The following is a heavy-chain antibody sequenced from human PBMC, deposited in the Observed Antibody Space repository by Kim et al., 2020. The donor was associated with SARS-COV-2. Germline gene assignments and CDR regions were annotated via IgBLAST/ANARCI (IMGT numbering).Heavy chain of an antibody. V-gene: IGHV3-48*04. Sequence: GGSLRLSCAASGFTFSSYSMNWVRQAPGKGLEWVSYISSSSSTIYYADSVKGRFTISRDNAKNSLYLQMNSLRAEDTAVYYCARASKQWLVLPPFDYWGQGTLVTVSS. CDR3: ARASKQWLVLPPFDY. J-gene: IGHJ4*02. D-gene: IGHD6-19*01. CDR1: GFTFSSYS. CDR2: ISSSSSTI.